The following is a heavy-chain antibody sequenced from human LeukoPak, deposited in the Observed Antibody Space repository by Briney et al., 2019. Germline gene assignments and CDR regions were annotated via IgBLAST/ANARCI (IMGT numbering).Heavy chain of an antibody. J-gene: IGHJ4*02. Sequence: PGGSLRLSCVASGFTFDEYAMHWVRQAPGKSLEWVSHISGDGNKKYYADSVKGRFTISRDNAKNSLYLQMNSLRAEDTALYYCARQKTYYYDSSGYLYYFDYWGQGTLVTVSS. CDR2: ISGDGNKK. CDR1: GFTFDEYA. CDR3: ARQKTYYYDSSGYLYYFDY. V-gene: IGHV3-43*02. D-gene: IGHD3-22*01.